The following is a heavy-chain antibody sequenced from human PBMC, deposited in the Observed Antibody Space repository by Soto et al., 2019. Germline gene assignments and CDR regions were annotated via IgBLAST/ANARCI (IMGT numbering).Heavy chain of an antibody. V-gene: IGHV4-34*01. D-gene: IGHD6-19*01. Sequence: SETLSLTCAVYGGSFSGYYWSWIRPPPGKGLEWIGEINHSGSTNYNPSLKSRVTISVDTSKNQFSLKLSSVTAADTAVYYCARASIAVAGTKYYYYYYGMDVWGQGTTVTVSS. CDR2: INHSGST. J-gene: IGHJ6*02. CDR3: ARASIAVAGTKYYYYYYGMDV. CDR1: GGSFSGYY.